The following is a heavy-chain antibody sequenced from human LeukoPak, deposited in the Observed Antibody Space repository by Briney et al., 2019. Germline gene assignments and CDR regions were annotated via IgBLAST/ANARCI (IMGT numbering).Heavy chain of an antibody. CDR2: ISYDGSNK. CDR3: ARDRAPRSRNWFDP. CDR1: GFTFSSYG. Sequence: PGESLRLSCAASGFTFSSYGMHWVRQAPGKGLEWVAVISYDGSNKYYADSVKGRFTISRDNSKNTLYLQMNSLRAEDTAVYYCARDRAPRSRNWFDPWGQGTLVTVSS. V-gene: IGHV3-30*03. J-gene: IGHJ5*02.